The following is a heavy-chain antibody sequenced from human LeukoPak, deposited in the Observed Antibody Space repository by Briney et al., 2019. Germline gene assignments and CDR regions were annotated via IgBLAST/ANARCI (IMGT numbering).Heavy chain of an antibody. V-gene: IGHV3-23*01. CDR1: GFTFSSYG. Sequence: GGSLRLSCAASGFTFSSYGMNWVRQAPGKGRKWVSAIIGSDGSTFYADSVKRLFTISRDNSKNALFLQMNRMRVEDTGVYYCAKDPNDSSGYYRRGYFQHWGQGTLVTVSS. D-gene: IGHD3-22*01. CDR2: IIGSDGST. J-gene: IGHJ1*01. CDR3: AKDPNDSSGYYRRGYFQH.